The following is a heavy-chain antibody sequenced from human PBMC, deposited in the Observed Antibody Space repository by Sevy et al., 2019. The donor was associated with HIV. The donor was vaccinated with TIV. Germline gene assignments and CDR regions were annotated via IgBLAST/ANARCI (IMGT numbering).Heavy chain of an antibody. Sequence: ASVKVSCEASGYTFTGYYMHWVRQAPGQGLEWMGRINPNSGGTNYPQKFQGRVTMTRDTSISTAYMELSRLRSDDTAVYYCARVGAARAFDYWGQGTLVTVSS. V-gene: IGHV1-2*06. CDR3: ARVGAARAFDY. D-gene: IGHD6-6*01. CDR1: GYTFTGYY. J-gene: IGHJ4*02. CDR2: INPNSGGT.